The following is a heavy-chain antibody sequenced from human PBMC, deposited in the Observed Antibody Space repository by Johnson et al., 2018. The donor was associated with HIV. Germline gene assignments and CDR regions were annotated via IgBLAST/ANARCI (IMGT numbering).Heavy chain of an antibody. J-gene: IGHJ3*02. CDR2: ISSSDNTI. Sequence: QVQVVESGGGLVKPGGSLRLSCAASGFTFSDYYMSWIRQAPGKGLEWVSYISSSDNTIYYADSVKGRFTISRDNAKNSLYLQMNSLRAEDTAVYYCARGPTYYADPFAFDIWGQGTMVTVSS. CDR1: GFTFSDYY. D-gene: IGHD4-17*01. V-gene: IGHV3-11*04. CDR3: ARGPTYYADPFAFDI.